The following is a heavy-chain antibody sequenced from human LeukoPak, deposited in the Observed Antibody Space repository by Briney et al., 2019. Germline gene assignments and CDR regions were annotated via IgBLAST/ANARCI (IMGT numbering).Heavy chain of an antibody. CDR1: GYSISSGYY. V-gene: IGHV4-38-2*02. Sequence: SETLSLTCTVSGYSISSGYYWGWIRQPPGKGLEWIGSIYHSGRTFYNPSLKSRVTISVDTSKNQFSLKLTSVTAADTAVYYCARYGPLGLSEINGFDIWGQGTKVTVSS. CDR3: ARYGPLGLSEINGFDI. D-gene: IGHD2-2*01. J-gene: IGHJ3*02. CDR2: IYHSGRT.